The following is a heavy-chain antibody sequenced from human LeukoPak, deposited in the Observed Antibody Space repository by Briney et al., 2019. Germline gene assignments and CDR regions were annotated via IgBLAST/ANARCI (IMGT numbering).Heavy chain of an antibody. J-gene: IGHJ6*02. V-gene: IGHV1-8*01. CDR3: ARSARWLAHYGMDV. CDR2: MNPNSGNA. Sequence: GASVKVSCKASGYTFTSYDISWVRQATGQGLEWMGWMNPNSGNAGYAQRFQGRVTMTRNNSISTAYMELTSLRSEDTAVYYCARSARWLAHYGMDVWGQGTTVTVSS. D-gene: IGHD6-19*01. CDR1: GYTFTSYD.